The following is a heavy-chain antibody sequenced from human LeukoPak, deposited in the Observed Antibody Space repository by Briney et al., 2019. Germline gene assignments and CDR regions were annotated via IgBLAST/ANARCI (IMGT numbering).Heavy chain of an antibody. Sequence: SETLSLTCTVSGGSISSDSWSWIRQPPGKGLEGIGYLYYSGSTNYNPSLKSRVTISVDTSKNQFSLKLRSVTAADTAVYYCARGMTGYYDSSGPWYFDLWGRGTLVTVSS. V-gene: IGHV4-59*08. D-gene: IGHD3-22*01. CDR2: LYYSGST. CDR1: GGSISSDS. CDR3: ARGMTGYYDSSGPWYFDL. J-gene: IGHJ2*01.